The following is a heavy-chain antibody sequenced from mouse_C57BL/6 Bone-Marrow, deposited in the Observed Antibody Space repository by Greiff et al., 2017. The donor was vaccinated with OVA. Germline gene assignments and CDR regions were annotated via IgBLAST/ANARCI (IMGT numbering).Heavy chain of an antibody. D-gene: IGHD1-3*01. J-gene: IGHJ2*01. CDR2: INPGSGGT. CDR3: ARELHYFDY. Sequence: QVQLQQSGAELVRPGTSVKVSCKASGYAFTNYLIEWVKQRPGQGLEWIGVINPGSGGTNYNEKFKGKATLTADKSSSTAYMQLSSLTSEDSAVYFCARELHYFDYCGQGTTLTVSS. CDR1: GYAFTNYL. V-gene: IGHV1-54*01.